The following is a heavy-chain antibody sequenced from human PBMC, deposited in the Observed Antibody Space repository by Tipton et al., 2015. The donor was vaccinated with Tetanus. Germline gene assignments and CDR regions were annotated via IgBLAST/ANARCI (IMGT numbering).Heavy chain of an antibody. Sequence: TLSLTCTVSGVSISSYNWTWIRQPPGRGLEWIGYIYYSGSTYYNPSLKSRITTSVDMSKNQFSLRLSSVTAADAAVYFCAKHRYTGSEGHDAFDIWGRGTVVTVSS. CDR3: AKHRYTGSEGHDAFDI. CDR1: GVSISSYN. V-gene: IGHV4-59*01. D-gene: IGHD5-12*01. CDR2: IYYSGST. J-gene: IGHJ3*02.